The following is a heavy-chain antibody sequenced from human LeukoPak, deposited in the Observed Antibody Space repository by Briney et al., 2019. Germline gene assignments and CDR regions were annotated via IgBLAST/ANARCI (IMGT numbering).Heavy chain of an antibody. CDR1: NYSFPSYG. V-gene: IGHV1-18*01. J-gene: IGHJ5*02. CDR3: ARCPNTKRWFDP. Sequence: ASVKVYCKASNYSFPSYGISCVRQAPGQGLDWLGWINPYNGNTNSAQILQGRVTLTPDSSTTTAYMELRSLRSDDTAVYYCARCPNTKRWFDPWGQGTRVTVSS. D-gene: IGHD2-8*01. CDR2: INPYNGNT.